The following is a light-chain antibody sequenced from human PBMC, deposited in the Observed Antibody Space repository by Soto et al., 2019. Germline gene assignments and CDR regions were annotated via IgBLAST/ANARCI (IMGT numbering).Light chain of an antibody. CDR3: AAWDDSLSGPNYV. CDR2: RNN. J-gene: IGLJ1*01. Sequence: SVLTQPPSTSWTPGQRVPNSCSGSKFKNGRKYVYWYQQLPGTAPNLLIYRNNQRPSGVPDRFSGSKSGTSASLAISGFRSEDEADYYCAAWDDSLSGPNYVFGTGTKVTV. V-gene: IGLV1-47*01. CDR1: KFKNGRKY.